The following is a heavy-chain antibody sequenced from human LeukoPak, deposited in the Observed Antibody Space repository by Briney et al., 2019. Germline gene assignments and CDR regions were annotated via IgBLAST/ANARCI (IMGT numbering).Heavy chain of an antibody. CDR2: IIASGGNT. CDR1: GFTFKKYG. V-gene: IGHV3-23*01. D-gene: IGHD1-26*01. Sequence: GGSLRLSCVASGFTFKKYGMRWVRQAPGKGLEWVSVIIASGGNTYYADSVKGRFTISRDNSKDTLYLQMNSLRAEDTAVYYCAKDYSGSYRGDGFDIWGQGTMVIVSS. CDR3: AKDYSGSYRGDGFDI. J-gene: IGHJ3*02.